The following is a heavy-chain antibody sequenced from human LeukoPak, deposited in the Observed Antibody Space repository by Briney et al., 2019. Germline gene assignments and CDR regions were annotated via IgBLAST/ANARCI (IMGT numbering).Heavy chain of an antibody. V-gene: IGHV4-4*07. Sequence: SETLSLTGTVSGGSISSYYWSWIRQPAGKGLEWIGRIYTSGSTNYNPSLKSRVTMSVDTSKNQFSLKLSSVTAADTAVYYCAREAGRTIIAAARYNWFDPWGQGTLVTVSS. CDR3: AREAGRTIIAAARYNWFDP. CDR1: GGSISSYY. J-gene: IGHJ5*02. CDR2: IYTSGST. D-gene: IGHD6-13*01.